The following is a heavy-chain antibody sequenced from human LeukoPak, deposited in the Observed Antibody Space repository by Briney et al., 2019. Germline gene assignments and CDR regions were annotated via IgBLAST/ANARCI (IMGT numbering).Heavy chain of an antibody. V-gene: IGHV3-23*01. CDR2: ISSSGGST. D-gene: IGHD6-13*01. CDR1: GFPFSGYS. J-gene: IGHJ4*02. CDR3: AKIPYTSSWYGY. Sequence: GGSLRLSCTASGFPFSGYSMNWVRQAPGKGLQWVSAISSSGGSTYYADSVKGRFTISRDNSKNTLYLQLNSLRAEDTAVYYCAKIPYTSSWYGYWGQGTLVTVSS.